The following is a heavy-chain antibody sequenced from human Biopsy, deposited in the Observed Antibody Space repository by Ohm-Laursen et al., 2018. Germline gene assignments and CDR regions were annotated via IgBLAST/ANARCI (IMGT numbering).Heavy chain of an antibody. CDR3: ARGSGYFKLDV. CDR2: INQSGST. J-gene: IGHJ6*02. V-gene: IGHV4-34*01. Sequence: SDTLSLTCAVNGESSSGYFWNWIRRPPGKGLEWIGEINQSGSTKYNPSLKRRATLSADSSNSQFSLRLTSVTAADTAIYYCARGSGYFKLDVWGQGTTVTVSS. CDR1: GESSSGYF. D-gene: IGHD5-12*01.